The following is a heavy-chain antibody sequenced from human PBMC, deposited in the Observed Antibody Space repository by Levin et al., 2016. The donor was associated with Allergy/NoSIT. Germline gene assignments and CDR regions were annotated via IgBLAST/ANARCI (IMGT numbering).Heavy chain of an antibody. CDR3: ARVGSYGSPKYAMDV. D-gene: IGHD3-16*01. CDR1: GGSVSSGIYY. CDR2: IYYSGST. J-gene: IGHJ6*02. Sequence: SETLSLTCTVSGGSVSSGIYYWSWIRQPPGKGLEWIGYIYYSGSTNYNPSLKSRVTISVDTSKNQFSLKLSSVTAADTAVYYCARVGSYGSPKYAMDVWGQGTTVTVSS. V-gene: IGHV4-61*01.